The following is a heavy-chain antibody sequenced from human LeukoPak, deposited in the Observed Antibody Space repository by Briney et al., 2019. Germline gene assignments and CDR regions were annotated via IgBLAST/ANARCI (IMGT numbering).Heavy chain of an antibody. D-gene: IGHD3-10*01. CDR3: AKDSFLWFGELLYPTIDY. CDR1: GFTVSSNY. V-gene: IGHV3-53*01. CDR2: IYSGGST. J-gene: IGHJ4*02. Sequence: GGSLRLSCAASGFTVSSNYMSWVRQAPGKGLEWVSVIYSGGSTYYADSVKGRFTISRDNSKNTLHLQMNSLRAEDTAVYYCAKDSFLWFGELLYPTIDYWGQGTLVTVSS.